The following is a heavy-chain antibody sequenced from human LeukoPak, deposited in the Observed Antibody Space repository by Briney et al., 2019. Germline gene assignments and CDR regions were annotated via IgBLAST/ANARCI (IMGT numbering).Heavy chain of an antibody. CDR2: INLNSGDI. CDR1: GYSFTDYY. J-gene: IGHJ5*02. Sequence: ASVKVSCKASGYSFTDYYMHWVRQAPGQGLEWMGWINLNSGDIKSAQKFQGRVTMTRGTSITTVYMEVSWLTSDDTAIYYCARADRLHGGPYLIGPWGQGTLVTVSS. D-gene: IGHD2-21*01. V-gene: IGHV1-2*02. CDR3: ARADRLHGGPYLIGP.